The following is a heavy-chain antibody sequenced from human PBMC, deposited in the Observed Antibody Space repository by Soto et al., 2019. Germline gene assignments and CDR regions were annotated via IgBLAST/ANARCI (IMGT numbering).Heavy chain of an antibody. J-gene: IGHJ3*01. CDR1: GFTFSRSI. Sequence: GGSLRLSCAASGFTFSRSIMHWFRQAPGKGLEWITTISSTSTNIYYADSVKGRFIISRDNPKNSLYLQMNSLRAEDMAVYFCARGIASSSLVTFDVWGQGTMVTVSS. D-gene: IGHD2-21*01. V-gene: IGHV3-21*01. CDR3: ARGIASSSLVTFDV. CDR2: ISSTSTNI.